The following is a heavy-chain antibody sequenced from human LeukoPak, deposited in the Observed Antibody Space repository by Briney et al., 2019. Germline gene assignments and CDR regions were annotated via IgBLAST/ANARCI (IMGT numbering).Heavy chain of an antibody. CDR2: IYTSGST. V-gene: IGHV4-61*02. CDR1: GGSISSGSYY. CDR3: ARGTMVRGVIPSYYYYYMDV. Sequence: PSETLSLTCTVSGGSISSGSYYWSWIRQPAGKGLEWIGRIYTSGSTNYNPSLKSRVTISVDTSKDQFSLKLSSVTAADTAVYYCARGTMVRGVIPSYYYYYMDVWGKGTTVTISS. J-gene: IGHJ6*03. D-gene: IGHD3-10*01.